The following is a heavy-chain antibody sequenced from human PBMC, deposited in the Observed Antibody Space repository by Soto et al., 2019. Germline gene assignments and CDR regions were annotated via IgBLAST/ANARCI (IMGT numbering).Heavy chain of an antibody. D-gene: IGHD6-6*01. CDR2: ISDSGIT. J-gene: IGHJ5*02. CDR3: AKCHRPEFDH. CDR1: GASIGSGNDY. V-gene: IGHV4-30-4*08. Sequence: PSETLSLTCSVSGASIGSGNDYWTWIRQSPGKDLEWFGYISDSGITFYNPSLRSRLTIALDTSKNHFSLMLNSVTAADTAVYYCAKCHRPEFDHWGQGIPVTVSS.